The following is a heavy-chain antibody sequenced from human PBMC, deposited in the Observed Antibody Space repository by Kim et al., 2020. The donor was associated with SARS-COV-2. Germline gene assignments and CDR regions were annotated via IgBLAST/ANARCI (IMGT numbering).Heavy chain of an antibody. J-gene: IGHJ4*02. CDR3: AGDRIAVAGTDLEY. V-gene: IGHV3-30*01. D-gene: IGHD6-19*01. Sequence: ADSVKGRFTISGDNSRNTLYLQRNSLRAEDTAVYYCAGDRIAVAGTDLEYWGQGTLVTVSS.